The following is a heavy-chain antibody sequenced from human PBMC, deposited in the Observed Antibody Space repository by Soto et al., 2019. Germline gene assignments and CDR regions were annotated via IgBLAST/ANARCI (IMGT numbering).Heavy chain of an antibody. D-gene: IGHD2-15*01. V-gene: IGHV1-69*01. Sequence: QVQLVQSGAELKKPGSSVKVSCKASGGTFSSYAISWVRQAPGQGLEWMGGIIPIFGTANYAQKFQGRVTITADESTSTAYMELSSLRSEDTAVYYCARGGYCSGGSCYVWFDPWGQGTLVTVSS. CDR1: GGTFSSYA. CDR2: IIPIFGTA. CDR3: ARGGYCSGGSCYVWFDP. J-gene: IGHJ5*02.